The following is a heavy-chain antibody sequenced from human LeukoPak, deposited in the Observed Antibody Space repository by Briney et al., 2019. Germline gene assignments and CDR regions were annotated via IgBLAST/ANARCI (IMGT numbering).Heavy chain of an antibody. CDR2: INPNSGGT. J-gene: IGHJ3*02. CDR1: GYTFTSYD. Sequence: GASVKVSCKASGYTFTSYDIIWVRQAAGQGLEWMGWINPNSGGTNYAQKFQGRVTMTRDTSISTAYMELSRLRSDDTAVYYCARGGVIVVVNDAFDIWGQGTMVTVSS. D-gene: IGHD3-22*01. CDR3: ARGGVIVVVNDAFDI. V-gene: IGHV1-2*02.